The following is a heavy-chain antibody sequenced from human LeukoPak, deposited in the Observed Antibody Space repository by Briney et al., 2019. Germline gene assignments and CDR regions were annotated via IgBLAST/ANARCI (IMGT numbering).Heavy chain of an antibody. Sequence: GGSLRLSCAASGFTFSSYWMSWVRQAPGKGLEWVANIKQDGSENYYVDSVKGRFTISRDNAKNSLYLQMNSLRAEDTAVYYCARELAGHYYGSGSSFDYWGQGTLVTVSS. D-gene: IGHD3-10*01. CDR1: GFTFSSYW. V-gene: IGHV3-7*01. CDR2: IKQDGSEN. J-gene: IGHJ4*02. CDR3: ARELAGHYYGSGSSFDY.